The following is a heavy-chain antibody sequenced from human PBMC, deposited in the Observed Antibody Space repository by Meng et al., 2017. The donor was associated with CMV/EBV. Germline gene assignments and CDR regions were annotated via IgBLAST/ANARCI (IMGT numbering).Heavy chain of an antibody. CDR3: ARDFETTMVRGVIGY. J-gene: IGHJ4*02. Sequence: SGFTFSSYPMHWVRQAPGKGLEWVAGISYDGSNKYYADSVKGRFTISRDNSKNTLYLQMNSLRAEDTAVYYCARDFETTMVRGVIGYWGQGTLVTVSS. V-gene: IGHV3-30*04. CDR1: GFTFSSYP. CDR2: ISYDGSNK. D-gene: IGHD3-10*01.